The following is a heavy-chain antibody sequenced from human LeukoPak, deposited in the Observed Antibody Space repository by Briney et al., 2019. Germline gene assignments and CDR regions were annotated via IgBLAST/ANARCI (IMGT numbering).Heavy chain of an antibody. CDR1: GFTFSIYD. D-gene: IGHD2-21*01. CDR3: GRNAICDTDDAWDM. J-gene: IGHJ3*02. Sequence: PGGSLRLSCAASGFTFSIYDMNWVRQAPGKGLEWLSYIGSSAGTIYYADSVKGRFTISRDNAKNSLYLLMNSLRAEDTAVYYCGRNAICDTDDAWDMGGQGTMVSVSS. V-gene: IGHV3-48*03. CDR2: IGSSAGTI.